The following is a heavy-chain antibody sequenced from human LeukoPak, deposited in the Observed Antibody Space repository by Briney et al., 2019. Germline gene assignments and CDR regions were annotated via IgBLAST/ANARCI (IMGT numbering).Heavy chain of an antibody. CDR1: GGSISSYY. V-gene: IGHV4-4*07. J-gene: IGHJ5*02. CDR2: IYTSGST. CDR3: ARGSRALLFSPTWFDP. D-gene: IGHD2-21*02. Sequence: SSETLSLTCTVSGGSISSYYWSWIRQPAGKGLEWIGRIYTSGSTNYNPSLKSRVTMSVDTSKNQFSLKLSSVTAADTAVYYCARGSRALLFSPTWFDPWGQGTLVTVSS.